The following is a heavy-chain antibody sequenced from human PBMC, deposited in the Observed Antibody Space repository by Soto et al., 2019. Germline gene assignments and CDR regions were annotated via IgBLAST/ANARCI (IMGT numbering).Heavy chain of an antibody. CDR3: ARGYWTTTIGDPWFDP. CDR2: IYPGDYDT. CDR1: GSRLTSYG. D-gene: IGHD2-2*01. Sequence: FLNVSFTGVGSRLTSYGRGWVRQMPGKGLEWMGIIYPGDYDTRYSPSFQGQVTISADKSITTAYLQWIILKASDNAMYYCARGYWTTTIGDPWFDPWGQGTVVTVS. V-gene: IGHV5-51*01. J-gene: IGHJ5*02.